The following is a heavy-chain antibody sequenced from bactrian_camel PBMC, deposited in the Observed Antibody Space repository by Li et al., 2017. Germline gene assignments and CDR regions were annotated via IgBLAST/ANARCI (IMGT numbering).Heavy chain of an antibody. CDR1: GLVVDDFD. J-gene: IGHJ6*01. CDR2: INSAGVT. V-gene: IGHV3S55*01. CDR3: AADWADGMRCPDDFGY. Sequence: SLTLSCTVSGLVVDDFDMAWYRQPLGNACVLVSHINSAGVTWHAASVKGRFTISQDNAKNAVYLQMNSQKPEDTAMYYCAADWADGMRCPDDFGYWGQGTQVTVS. D-gene: IGHD1*01.